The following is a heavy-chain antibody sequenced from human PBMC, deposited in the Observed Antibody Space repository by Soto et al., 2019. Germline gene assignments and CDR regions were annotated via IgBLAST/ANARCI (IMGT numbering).Heavy chain of an antibody. CDR1: GYTFTSYG. V-gene: IGHV1-18*01. J-gene: IGHJ4*02. CDR3: AREMAPLYCSSTSCYADQFDY. Sequence: ASVKVSCKASGYTFTSYGISWVRQAPGQGLEWMGWISAYNGNTNYAQKLQGRVTMTTDTSTSTAYMELRSLRSDDTAVYYCAREMAPLYCSSTSCYADQFDYWGQGTLVTVS. CDR2: ISAYNGNT. D-gene: IGHD2-2*01.